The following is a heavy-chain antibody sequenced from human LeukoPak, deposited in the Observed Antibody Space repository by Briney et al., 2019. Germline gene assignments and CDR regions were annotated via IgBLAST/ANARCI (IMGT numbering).Heavy chain of an antibody. Sequence: GGSLRLSCAVSGINLSNYGMSWVRQVPGKGPEWVAGISGSGGSAYYADAVKGRFTISRDNPKNTLYLQMNSLRVEDTSVYFCANRGVGIRVILVGLHNEAYDFDSWGQRALVTVSS. CDR3: ANRGVGIRVILVGLHNEAYDFDS. CDR1: GINLSNYG. V-gene: IGHV3-23*01. J-gene: IGHJ4*02. D-gene: IGHD2-15*01. CDR2: ISGSGGSA.